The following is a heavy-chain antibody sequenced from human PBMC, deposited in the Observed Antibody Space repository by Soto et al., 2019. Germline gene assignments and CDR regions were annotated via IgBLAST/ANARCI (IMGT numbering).Heavy chain of an antibody. CDR1: GGTFNNYG. J-gene: IGHJ4*02. CDR2: IIPMIGRT. CDR3: ASWDYDVLTGYSYDD. V-gene: IGHV1-69*01. D-gene: IGHD3-9*01. Sequence: QVQLVQSGAEVKKPGSSVKVSGKASGGTFNNYGMGWVRQAPGQGLEWMGGIIPMIGRTNYAQKFQGRLALTADAASSTAYMELRSLRSDDTAVYYCASWDYDVLTGYSYDDWGQGTLVTVS.